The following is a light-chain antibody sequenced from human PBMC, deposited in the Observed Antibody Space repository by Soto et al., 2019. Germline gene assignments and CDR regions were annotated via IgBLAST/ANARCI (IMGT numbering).Light chain of an antibody. Sequence: QSVLTQPPSASGSPGQSVTISCTGTPSDVGASNYVSWYQQQPGKAPKLMISEVRKRPSGVPDRFAGSKSGNTASLTVSGLQAEDEADYYCSSSAGTKNMVFGAGTKLTVL. V-gene: IGLV2-8*01. CDR3: SSSAGTKNMV. CDR2: EVR. CDR1: PSDVGASNY. J-gene: IGLJ2*01.